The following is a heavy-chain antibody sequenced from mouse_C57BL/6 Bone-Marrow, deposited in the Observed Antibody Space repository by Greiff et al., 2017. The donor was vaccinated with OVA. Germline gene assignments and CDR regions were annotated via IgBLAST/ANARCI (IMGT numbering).Heavy chain of an antibody. D-gene: IGHD1-1*01. Sequence: EVKLMESGGGLVKPGGSLKLSCAASGFTFSDYGMHWVRQAPEKGLEWVAYISSGSSTIYYADTVKGRFTISRDNAKNTLFLQMTSLRSEDTAMYYCARTLYGSSYYYAMDYWGQGTSVTVSS. CDR2: ISSGSSTI. J-gene: IGHJ4*01. CDR1: GFTFSDYG. CDR3: ARTLYGSSYYYAMDY. V-gene: IGHV5-17*01.